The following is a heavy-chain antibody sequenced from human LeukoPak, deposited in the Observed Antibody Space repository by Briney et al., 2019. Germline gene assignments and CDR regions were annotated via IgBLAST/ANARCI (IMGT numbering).Heavy chain of an antibody. CDR1: GGTFSSYA. J-gene: IGHJ6*03. CDR3: ARGRIEQWLVWFYYYYKDG. CDR2: IIPIFGTA. Sequence: ASVKVSLKASGGTFSSYAISWVRQAPGQGLEWMGGIIPIFGTANYAQKFQGRVTITTDESTSTAYMELSSLRSEDTAVYYCARGRIEQWLVWFYYYYKDGWGKGATVTVSS. D-gene: IGHD6-19*01. V-gene: IGHV1-69*05.